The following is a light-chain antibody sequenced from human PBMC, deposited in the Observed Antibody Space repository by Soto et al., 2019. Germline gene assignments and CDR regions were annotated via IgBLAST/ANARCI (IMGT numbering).Light chain of an antibody. J-gene: IGLJ1*01. CDR2: EVS. Sequence: QSALTQPPSASGSPGQSVTISCTGTSSDVGGYNSVSWYQYHPGKAPKLIIYEVSNRPSGVPDRFSGSKSGNTASLTVSGLQAEDEADYYCSSYASSNNYFVFGTGTKLTVL. CDR3: SSYASSNNYFV. CDR1: SSDVGGYNS. V-gene: IGLV2-8*01.